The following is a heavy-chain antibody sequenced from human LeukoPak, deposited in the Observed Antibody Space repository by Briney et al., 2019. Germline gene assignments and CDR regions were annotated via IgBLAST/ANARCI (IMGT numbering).Heavy chain of an antibody. J-gene: IGHJ4*02. Sequence: GGSLRLTCAASGFTVSTTYMSWVRQAPGKGLEWVSLIYVDGRTYYADSVKGRFTISRDNSKNTLYLQVNSLRAEDTAVYYCARRGDGGRSFDYWGQGTLVTVSS. D-gene: IGHD4-23*01. CDR1: GFTVSTTY. CDR2: IYVDGRT. V-gene: IGHV3-53*01. CDR3: ARRGDGGRSFDY.